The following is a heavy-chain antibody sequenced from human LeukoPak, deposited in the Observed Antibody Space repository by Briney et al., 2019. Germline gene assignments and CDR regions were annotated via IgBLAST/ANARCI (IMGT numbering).Heavy chain of an antibody. CDR3: ARGDGDTNAFDI. Sequence: GGSLRLSCAASGFTFSIYSMNWVRQAPGKGLEWVSSISSSSSYIYYADSVKGRFTISRDNAKNSLYLQMNSLRAEDTAVYYCARGDGDTNAFDIWGQGTMVTVSS. D-gene: IGHD3-10*01. V-gene: IGHV3-21*01. CDR1: GFTFSIYS. J-gene: IGHJ3*02. CDR2: ISSSSSYI.